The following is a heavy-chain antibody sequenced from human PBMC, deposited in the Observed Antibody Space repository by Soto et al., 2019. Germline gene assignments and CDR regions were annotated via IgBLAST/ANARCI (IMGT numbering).Heavy chain of an antibody. CDR3: ASLVPRTSPHPGLADY. CDR2: IIPIFGTA. CDR1: GGTFSSYA. Sequence: QVQLVQSGAEVKKPGSSVKVSCKASGGTFSSYAISWVRQAPGQGLEWMGGIIPIFGTANYAQKFQGRVTITADKSTSTAYMELSSLRSEDTAVYYCASLVPRTSPHPGLADYWGQGTLVTVSS. D-gene: IGHD2-8*01. J-gene: IGHJ4*02. V-gene: IGHV1-69*06.